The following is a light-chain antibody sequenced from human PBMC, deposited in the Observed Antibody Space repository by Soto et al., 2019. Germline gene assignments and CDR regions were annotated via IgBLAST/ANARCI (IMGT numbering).Light chain of an antibody. Sequence: DLQMTQSPSSLSAFVGDRVTITCRASQGIGYSLAWYQQKPGRVPKLLIYATSALQSGVPSRFSGGGSGTDFTLTIDSLQPEDIATYYCQKYNSAPGTFGQGTKVEVK. CDR1: QGIGYS. CDR3: QKYNSAPGT. V-gene: IGKV1-27*01. J-gene: IGKJ1*01. CDR2: ATS.